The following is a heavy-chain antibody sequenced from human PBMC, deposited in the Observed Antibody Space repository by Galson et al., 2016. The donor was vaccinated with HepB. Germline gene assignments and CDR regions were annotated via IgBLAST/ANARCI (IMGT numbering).Heavy chain of an antibody. V-gene: IGHV3-30-3*01. Sequence: SLRLSFAVSGFTFSTYAMHWVRQSPGKGLEWVAVISHDGSNKFYADSVKGRFTISRDSSKNTLFLQMNSLRAEDTAIFYCARDQWASGMDVWGQGTTVTVS. CDR2: ISHDGSNK. J-gene: IGHJ6*02. CDR1: GFTFSTYA. D-gene: IGHD1-26*01. CDR3: ARDQWASGMDV.